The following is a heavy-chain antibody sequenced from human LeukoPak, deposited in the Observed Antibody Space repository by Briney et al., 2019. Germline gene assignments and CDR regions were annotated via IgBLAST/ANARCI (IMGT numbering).Heavy chain of an antibody. CDR3: ARGTYGHYFDY. CDR2: IGTAGDT. D-gene: IGHD2-8*01. J-gene: IGHJ4*02. V-gene: IGHV3-13*01. CDR1: GFTFSSYG. Sequence: PGGSLRLSCAASGFTFSSYGMSWVRQATGKGLEWVSAIGTAGDTYYPGSVKGRFTISRENAKNSLYLQMNSLRAGDTAVYYCARGTYGHYFDYWGQGTLVTVSS.